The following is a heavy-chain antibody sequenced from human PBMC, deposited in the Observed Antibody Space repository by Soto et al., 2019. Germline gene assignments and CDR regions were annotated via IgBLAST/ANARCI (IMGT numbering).Heavy chain of an antibody. CDR2: IYYSGST. D-gene: IGHD4-4*01. Sequence: SETLSLTCTVSGGSISSGDYYWSWIRQPPGKGLEWIGYIYYSGSTYYNPSLKSRVTISVDTSKNQFSLKLSSVTAADTAVYYCARGSAVTYYFDYWGQGTLVTVSS. CDR3: ARGSAVTYYFDY. CDR1: GGSISSGDYY. J-gene: IGHJ4*02. V-gene: IGHV4-30-4*01.